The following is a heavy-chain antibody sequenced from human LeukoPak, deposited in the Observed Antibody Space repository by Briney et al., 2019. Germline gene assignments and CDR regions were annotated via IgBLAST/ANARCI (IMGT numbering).Heavy chain of an antibody. V-gene: IGHV1-18*01. CDR2: ISANNGNT. J-gene: IGHJ5*02. CDR1: GYTFTSYG. Sequence: ASVKVSCKASGYTFTSYGISWVRQAPGQGLEWMGWISANNGNTNYARKLQGRVTMTTDTSTSTAYMELRSLRSDDTAVYYCARDEEGDWFDPWGQGTLVTVSS. D-gene: IGHD3-16*01. CDR3: ARDEEGDWFDP.